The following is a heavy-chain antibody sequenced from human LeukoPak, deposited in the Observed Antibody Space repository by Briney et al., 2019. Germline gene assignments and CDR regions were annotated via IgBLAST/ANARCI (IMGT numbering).Heavy chain of an antibody. D-gene: IGHD2-2*01. CDR3: TTDALGCSSTSCFHDY. J-gene: IGHJ4*02. V-gene: IGHV3-15*01. CDR2: IKSKTDGGTT. Sequence: GGSLSLSCAASGFTFSNAWMSWVRQAPGKGLEWVGRIKSKTDGGTTDYAAPVKGRFTISRDNSKNTLYLQMNSLKTEDTAVYYCTTDALGCSSTSCFHDYWGQGTLVTVSS. CDR1: GFTFSNAW.